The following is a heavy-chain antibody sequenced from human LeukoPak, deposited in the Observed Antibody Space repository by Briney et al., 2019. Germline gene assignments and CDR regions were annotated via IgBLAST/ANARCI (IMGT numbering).Heavy chain of an antibody. CDR1: GFSFGSFG. Sequence: GGSLRLSCVGSGFSFGSFGMSWVRQAPGKGLEWVSYISKSGSTKDYTDSVKGRFTISRDNTKNSLYLQMNSLRVEDTAVYYCARVLGSYAVDYWGQGTLATVSS. V-gene: IGHV3-48*03. D-gene: IGHD3-10*01. CDR3: ARVLGSYAVDY. J-gene: IGHJ4*02. CDR2: ISKSGSTK.